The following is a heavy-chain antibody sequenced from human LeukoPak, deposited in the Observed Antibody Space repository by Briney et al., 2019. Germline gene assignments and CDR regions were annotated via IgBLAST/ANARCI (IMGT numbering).Heavy chain of an antibody. J-gene: IGHJ4*02. CDR2: IGDNGAET. D-gene: IGHD6-13*01. CDR3: AKEYTTSWFTSLN. V-gene: IGHV3-23*01. CDR1: GFTFSTHS. Sequence: GGSLRLSCAASGFTFSTHSMSWVRRAPGKGLEWVSGIGDNGAETYYADFVKGRFTISRDNSKKTLYLQMNSLRAEDTAVYYCAKEYTTSWFTSLNWGQGTLVTVSS.